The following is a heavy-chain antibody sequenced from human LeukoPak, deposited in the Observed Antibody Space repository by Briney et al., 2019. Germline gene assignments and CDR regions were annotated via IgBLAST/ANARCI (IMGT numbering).Heavy chain of an antibody. V-gene: IGHV1-69*13. CDR3: ARDPSTVTTSDAFDI. Sequence: SVKVSCKASGGTFSSYAISWVRQAPGQGLEWMGGIIPIFGTANYAQKFQGKVTITADESASTAYMELSSLRSEDTAVYYCARDPSTVTTSDAFDIWGQGTMVTVSS. CDR2: IIPIFGTA. J-gene: IGHJ3*02. D-gene: IGHD4-17*01. CDR1: GGTFSSYA.